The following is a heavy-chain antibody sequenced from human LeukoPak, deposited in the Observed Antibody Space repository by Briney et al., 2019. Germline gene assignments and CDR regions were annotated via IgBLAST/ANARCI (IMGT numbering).Heavy chain of an antibody. CDR2: IKSKTDGGTT. D-gene: IGHD4-17*01. V-gene: IGHV3-15*01. CDR3: TTDGTDYVDAFDI. Sequence: GGSLRLSCAASGFTFSNAWMSWVRHAPGKGLEWVGRIKSKTDGGTTDYAAPVKGRFTISRDDSKNTLYLQMNSLKTEDTAVYYCTTDGTDYVDAFDIWGQGTMVTVSS. J-gene: IGHJ3*02. CDR1: GFTFSNAW.